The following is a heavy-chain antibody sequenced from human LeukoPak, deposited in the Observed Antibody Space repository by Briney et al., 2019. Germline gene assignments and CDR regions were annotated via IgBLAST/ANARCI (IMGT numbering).Heavy chain of an antibody. CDR3: ARHVSGSYYLDY. Sequence: GESLKVSCKGSGYSFTSYWIGWVRQMPGKGLEWMGIIYPGDSDTRYSPSFQGQVTISADKSVNTAYLQWSSLKASDTAMYYCARHVSGSYYLDYWGQGTLLTVSS. J-gene: IGHJ4*02. V-gene: IGHV5-51*01. CDR2: IYPGDSDT. CDR1: GYSFTSYW. D-gene: IGHD1-26*01.